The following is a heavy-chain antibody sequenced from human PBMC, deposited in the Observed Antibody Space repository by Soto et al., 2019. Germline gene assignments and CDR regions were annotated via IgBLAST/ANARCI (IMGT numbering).Heavy chain of an antibody. CDR2: ISKSDYT. Sequence: PGGSLRLCGTGAGFAFNNYGINWVRQAPGKGLEWVSSISKSDYTYYSDPVKGRFAISRDNAKSSVSLQMNTLRVEDTAVYYCAREDSIIIPAVSDFWGQGTLVTVSS. D-gene: IGHD2-2*01. CDR3: AREDSIIIPAVSDF. J-gene: IGHJ4*02. CDR1: GFAFNNYG. V-gene: IGHV3-21*01.